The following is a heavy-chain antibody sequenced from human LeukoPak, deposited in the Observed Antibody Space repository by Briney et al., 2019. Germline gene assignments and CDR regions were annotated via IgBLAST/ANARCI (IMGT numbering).Heavy chain of an antibody. CDR1: GGSISSYY. CDR2: IYYSGST. Sequence: SETLSLTCTVSGGSISSYYWSWIRQPPGKGLGWIGYIYYSGSTNYNPSLKSRVTISVDTSKNQFSLKLSSVTAADTAVYYCARAPMVRGVIGFDYWGQGTLVTVSS. CDR3: ARAPMVRGVIGFDY. D-gene: IGHD3-10*01. V-gene: IGHV4-59*01. J-gene: IGHJ4*02.